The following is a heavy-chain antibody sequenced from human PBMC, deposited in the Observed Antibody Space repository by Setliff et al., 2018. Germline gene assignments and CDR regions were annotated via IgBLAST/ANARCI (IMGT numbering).Heavy chain of an antibody. CDR3: ARANKKLDYYYYYYMDV. CDR2: VYTNGGS. D-gene: IGHD1-1*01. CDR1: GGSISSGSYY. Sequence: SETLSLTCTVSGGSISSGSYYWSWIRHPAGKGLEWIGRVYTNGGSAYNPFLKSRVSISLDTSKNQFSLKLISVTAADTAVYYCARANKKLDYYYYYYMDVWGKGTTVTVSS. J-gene: IGHJ6*03. V-gene: IGHV4-61*02.